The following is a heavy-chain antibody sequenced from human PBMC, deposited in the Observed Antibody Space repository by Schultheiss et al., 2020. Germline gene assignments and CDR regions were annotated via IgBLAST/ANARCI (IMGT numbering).Heavy chain of an antibody. Sequence: SETLSLTCTVSGGSISSYYWSWIRQPAGKGLEWVGRVYPSGTTNYNPSLKSRVTMSVDTSKNQFSLKLSSVTAADTAVYYCARVGDFWSGSHAFDIWGQGTMVTVSS. CDR3: ARVGDFWSGSHAFDI. J-gene: IGHJ3*02. V-gene: IGHV4-4*07. D-gene: IGHD3-3*01. CDR1: GGSISSYY. CDR2: VYPSGTT.